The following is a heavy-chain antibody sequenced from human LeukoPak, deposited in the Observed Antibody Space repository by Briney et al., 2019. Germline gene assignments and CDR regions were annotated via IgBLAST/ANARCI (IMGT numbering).Heavy chain of an antibody. D-gene: IGHD2-2*01. Sequence: ASVKVSCKASGYTFTSYYMHWVRQAPGQGLEWMGRINPNSGGTNYAQKFQGRVTMTRDTSISTAYMELSRLRSDDTAVYYCARVVCSSTSCYVYAFDIWGQGTMVTVSS. V-gene: IGHV1-2*06. CDR2: INPNSGGT. CDR3: ARVVCSSTSCYVYAFDI. CDR1: GYTFTSYY. J-gene: IGHJ3*02.